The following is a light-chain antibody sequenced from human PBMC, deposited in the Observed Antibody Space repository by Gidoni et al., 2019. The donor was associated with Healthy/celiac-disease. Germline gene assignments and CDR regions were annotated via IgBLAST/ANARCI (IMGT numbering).Light chain of an antibody. CDR2: KAS. V-gene: IGKV1-5*03. Sequence: DIQMIQSPSTLSASVGDRVTITCRASQSISSWSAWYQQKPGKAPKLLIYKASSLESGVPSRFSGSGSGTEFTRTISSLQPDDFATYYCQQYNSYSQTFGQGTKVEIK. J-gene: IGKJ1*01. CDR3: QQYNSYSQT. CDR1: QSISSW.